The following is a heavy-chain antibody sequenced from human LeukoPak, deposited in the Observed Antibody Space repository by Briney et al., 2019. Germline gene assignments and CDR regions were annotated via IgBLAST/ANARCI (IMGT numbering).Heavy chain of an antibody. CDR1: GFTFNNYA. D-gene: IGHD6-13*01. J-gene: IGHJ4*02. V-gene: IGHV3-23*01. CDR2: ISGDAGST. Sequence: GGSLRLSCAASGFTFNNYAMNWVRQAPGKGLEWVSFISGDAGSTYYADSVKGRFTISRDNSKNTLFVQMNSLRADDTAVYYCAKDKGGAAGSFDYWGQGTLVTVSS. CDR3: AKDKGGAAGSFDY.